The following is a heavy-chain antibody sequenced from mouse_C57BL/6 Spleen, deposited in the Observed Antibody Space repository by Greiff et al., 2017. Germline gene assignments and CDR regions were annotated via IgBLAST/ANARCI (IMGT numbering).Heavy chain of an antibody. CDR1: GFTFSDYG. CDR2: ISSGSSTI. V-gene: IGHV5-17*01. J-gene: IGHJ2*01. Sequence: EVKLMESGGGLVKPGGSLKLSCAASGFTFSDYGMHWVRQAPEKGLEWVAYISSGSSTIYYADTVKGRFTFSRDNAKNTLFLQMTSLRSEYTAMYYCASNDYVLYYIDYWGQGTTLTVSS. CDR3: ASNDYVLYYIDY. D-gene: IGHD2-4*01.